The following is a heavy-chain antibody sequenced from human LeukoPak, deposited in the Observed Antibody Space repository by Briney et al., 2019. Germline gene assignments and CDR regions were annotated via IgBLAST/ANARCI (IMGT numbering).Heavy chain of an antibody. CDR3: ARGLPSLYCSSTSCYRRIKNWFDP. V-gene: IGHV4-38-2*02. Sequence: PSETLSLTCTVSGYSISSGYYWGWIRQPPGKGLEWIGSINHSGSTNYNPSLKSRVTVSVDTSKNQFSLKLSSVTAADTAVYYCARGLPSLYCSSTSCYRRIKNWFDPWGQGTLVTVSS. J-gene: IGHJ5*02. D-gene: IGHD2-2*01. CDR2: INHSGST. CDR1: GYSISSGYY.